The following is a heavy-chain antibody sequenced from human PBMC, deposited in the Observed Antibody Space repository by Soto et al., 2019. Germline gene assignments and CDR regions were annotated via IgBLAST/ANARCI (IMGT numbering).Heavy chain of an antibody. D-gene: IGHD2-15*01. CDR3: ARINGGSPDF. CDR2: IYMSGTT. V-gene: IGHV4-4*07. J-gene: IGHJ4*02. CDR1: DGYINNHF. Sequence: SETLSLTCTVSDGYINNHFWSWIRQPAGKGLEWIGHIYMSGTTTYNPSLKSRVTMSVDTPRNQFSLKVSSVTAADTALYYCARINGGSPDFWGQGALVTVSS.